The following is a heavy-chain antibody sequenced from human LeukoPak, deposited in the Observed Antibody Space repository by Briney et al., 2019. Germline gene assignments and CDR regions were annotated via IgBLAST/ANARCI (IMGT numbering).Heavy chain of an antibody. Sequence: PSETLSLTCTVSNGSDGSISSFYWSWIRQPAGKGLEWIGRISTSGTTNYSPSLKSRVTMSVDSSKNQFSLNLSSVTAADTAVYYCAREMVRGDILGPPYFDYWGQGTLVTVSS. D-gene: IGHD3-10*01. J-gene: IGHJ4*02. CDR2: ISTSGTT. CDR1: NGSDGSISSFY. CDR3: AREMVRGDILGPPYFDY. V-gene: IGHV4-4*07.